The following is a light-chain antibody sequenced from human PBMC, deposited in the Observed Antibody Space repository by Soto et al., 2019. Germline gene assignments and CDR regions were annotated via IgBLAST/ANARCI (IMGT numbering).Light chain of an antibody. V-gene: IGKV1-17*03. Sequence: DIQMTQSPSSVSASVGDRVTITCRAIQFIIRLLACYQQKPGKAPTRLIYAVSSLQNGVPSRFSGTGSGTEFTLTISSLQPEDFATYYCLQHNTYPLSFGGGTKVDIK. CDR1: QFIIRL. CDR3: LQHNTYPLS. CDR2: AVS. J-gene: IGKJ4*01.